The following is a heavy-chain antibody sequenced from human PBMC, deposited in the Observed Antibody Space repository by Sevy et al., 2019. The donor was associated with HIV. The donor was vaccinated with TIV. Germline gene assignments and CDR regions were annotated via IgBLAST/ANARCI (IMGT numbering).Heavy chain of an antibody. J-gene: IGHJ3*01. CDR1: GYSFTSQW. D-gene: IGHD3-22*01. CDR3: ARHRSSGYYDDAFDL. Sequence: GESLKISCKGSGYSFTSQWIGWVRQMPGKGLEWMGFIYPDESDIRYSPSFQGRVTISADKSIGTAYLQWSSLKASDTAMYYCARHRSSGYYDDAFDLWGQGTMVTVSS. CDR2: IYPDESDI. V-gene: IGHV5-51*01.